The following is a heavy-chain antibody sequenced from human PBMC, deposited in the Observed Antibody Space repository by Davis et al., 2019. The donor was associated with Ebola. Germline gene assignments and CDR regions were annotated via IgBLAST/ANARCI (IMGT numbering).Heavy chain of an antibody. CDR3: TIGGTTGGFDY. J-gene: IGHJ4*02. CDR1: GYTLAELS. V-gene: IGHV1-24*01. Sequence: AASVKVSCKCTVSGYTLAELSMHWVRQAPGKGLEWMGYFDPEHGGAIYSQKFQGRVTMIDDTSTDTAYMELSSLRSEDTAVYYCTIGGTTGGFDYWGQGTLVTVSS. D-gene: IGHD1-14*01. CDR2: FDPEHGGA.